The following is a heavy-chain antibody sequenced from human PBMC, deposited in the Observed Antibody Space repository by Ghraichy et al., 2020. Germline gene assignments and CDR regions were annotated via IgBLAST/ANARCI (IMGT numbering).Heavy chain of an antibody. D-gene: IGHD3-9*01. CDR1: GFTFSSYS. CDR2: ISSSSSYI. CDR3: ARVPYDILTGSSRGY. V-gene: IGHV3-21*01. Sequence: GGSLRLSCAASGFTFSSYSMNWVRQAPGKGLEWVSSISSSSSYIYYADSVKGRFTISRDNAKNSLYLQMNSLRAEDKAVDYCARVPYDILTGSSRGYWGQGTLVTVSS. J-gene: IGHJ4*02.